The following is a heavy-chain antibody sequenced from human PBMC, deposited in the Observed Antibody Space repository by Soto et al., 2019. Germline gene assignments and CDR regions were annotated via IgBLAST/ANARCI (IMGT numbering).Heavy chain of an antibody. CDR1: GASISSGDYY. CDR2: IYYSGRT. V-gene: IGHV4-30-4*01. J-gene: IGHJ4*02. Sequence: QVQLQESGPGLVKPSQTLSLTCTVSGASISSGDYYWSWIRQGPGKGLEWIGYIYYSGRTYYNPSLKSRVTISVDTSKNQFSLNLSSVTAADAAVYYCARDSSGYDNMDYGGQGTLVTVSS. CDR3: ARDSSGYDNMDY. D-gene: IGHD3-22*01.